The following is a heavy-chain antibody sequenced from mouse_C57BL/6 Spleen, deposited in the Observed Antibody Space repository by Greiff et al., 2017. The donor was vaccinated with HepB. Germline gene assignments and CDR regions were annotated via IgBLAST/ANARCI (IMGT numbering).Heavy chain of an antibody. V-gene: IGHV5-4*01. CDR2: ISDGGSYT. CDR1: GFTFSSYA. J-gene: IGHJ3*01. Sequence: DVKLVESEGGLVKPGGSLKLSCAASGFTFSSYAMSWVRQTPEKRLEWVATISDGGSYTYYPDNVKGRFTISRDNAKNNLYLQMSHLKSEDTAMYYCARDIRAWFAYWGQGTLVTVSA. CDR3: ARDIRAWFAY.